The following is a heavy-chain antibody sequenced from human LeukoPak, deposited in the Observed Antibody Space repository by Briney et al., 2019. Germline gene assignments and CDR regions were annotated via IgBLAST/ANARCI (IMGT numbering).Heavy chain of an antibody. J-gene: IGHJ3*02. CDR2: ISAYNGNT. Sequence: ASVKVSCKASGYTFTSYGISWVRQAPGQGLEWMGWISAYNGNTNYAQKLQGRVTITTDTSTSTAYMELMRLRSDDTAVYYCARDFLYYYGSGSYSRDAFDIWGQGTMVTVSS. D-gene: IGHD3-10*01. CDR1: GYTFTSYG. V-gene: IGHV1-18*01. CDR3: ARDFLYYYGSGSYSRDAFDI.